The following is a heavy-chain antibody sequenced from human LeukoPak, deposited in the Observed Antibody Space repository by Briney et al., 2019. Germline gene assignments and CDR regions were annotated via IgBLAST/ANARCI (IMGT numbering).Heavy chain of an antibody. CDR3: GKKAGDCGGGSCYSIDY. J-gene: IGHJ4*02. CDR2: IIPIFGTA. D-gene: IGHD2-15*01. V-gene: IGHV1-69*05. Sequence: SVKVSCKAFGGSFSSEAISWVRQAPGQGLEWMGGIIPIFGTANYAQKFQGRVTITTDESTSTAYMEVSSLRSEDTAVYYCGKKAGDCGGGSCYSIDYWGQGTLVTVSS. CDR1: GGSFSSEA.